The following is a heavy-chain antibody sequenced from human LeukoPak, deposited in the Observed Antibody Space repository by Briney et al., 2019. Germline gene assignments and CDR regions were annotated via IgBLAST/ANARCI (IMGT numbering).Heavy chain of an antibody. J-gene: IGHJ4*02. V-gene: IGHV1-18*01. CDR2: ISAYNGNT. D-gene: IGHD3-10*01. Sequence: ASVKVSCKASGYTFTSYGISWVPQAPGQGLEWMGWISAYNGNTNYAQKLQGRVTMTTDTSTSTACMELRSLRSDDTAVYYCARDDLDYYGSGSYFDYWGQGTLVTVSS. CDR3: ARDDLDYYGSGSYFDY. CDR1: GYTFTSYG.